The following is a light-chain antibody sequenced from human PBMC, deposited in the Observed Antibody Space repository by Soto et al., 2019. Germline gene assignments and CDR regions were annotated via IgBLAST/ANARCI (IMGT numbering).Light chain of an antibody. CDR2: RAS. CDR3: QQSITYPWT. J-gene: IGKJ1*01. CDR1: QNIDMY. V-gene: IGKV1-5*03. Sequence: DLQMTQSPSTLSASAGDRVTITCRASQNIDMYLAWYQQKPGQAPSLLIYRASSLQSGVPSRFSGSGSGTEFTLTISSLQPDDFATYYCQQSITYPWTFGQGTKVDIK.